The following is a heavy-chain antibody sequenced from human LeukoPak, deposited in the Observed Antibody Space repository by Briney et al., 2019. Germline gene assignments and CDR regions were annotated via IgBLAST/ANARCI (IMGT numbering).Heavy chain of an antibody. CDR1: GYSISSGYY. CDR2: IYHSGST. J-gene: IGHJ3*02. CDR3: ARQGLYYYDSSGPDAFDI. V-gene: IGHV4-38-2*01. Sequence: SETLSLTCAVSGYSISSGYYWGWIRQPPGKGLEWIGSIYHSGSTYYNPSLKSRVTISVDTSKNQFSLKLSSVTAADTAVYYCARQGLYYYDSSGPDAFDIWGQGTMVTVSS. D-gene: IGHD3-22*01.